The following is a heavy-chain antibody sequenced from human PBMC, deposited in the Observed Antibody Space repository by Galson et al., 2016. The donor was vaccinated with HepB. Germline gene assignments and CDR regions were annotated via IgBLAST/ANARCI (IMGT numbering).Heavy chain of an antibody. D-gene: IGHD6-19*01. V-gene: IGHV4-31*03. CDR3: AREYSSGWLAFDI. CDR2: IYYSGST. CDR1: GGSISSGGYY. Sequence: TLSLTCTVSGGSISSGGYYWSWIRQHPGKGLEWIGYIYYSGSTYYNPSLKSRVTISLDTSKNQFSLKLSSVTAADTAVYYCAREYSSGWLAFDIWGQGTMVTVSS. J-gene: IGHJ3*02.